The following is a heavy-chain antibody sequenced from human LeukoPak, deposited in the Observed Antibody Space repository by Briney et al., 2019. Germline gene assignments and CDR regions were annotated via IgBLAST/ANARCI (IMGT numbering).Heavy chain of an antibody. Sequence: ASVKVSCKASGYTFTGYYMHWVRQAPGEGLEWMGWINPNSGGTNYAQKSQGRVTMTRDTSISTAYMELSRLRSDDTAVYYCARGYCSSTSCYNRNDYWGQGTLVTVSS. V-gene: IGHV1-2*02. CDR1: GYTFTGYY. D-gene: IGHD2-2*02. J-gene: IGHJ4*02. CDR3: ARGYCSSTSCYNRNDY. CDR2: INPNSGGT.